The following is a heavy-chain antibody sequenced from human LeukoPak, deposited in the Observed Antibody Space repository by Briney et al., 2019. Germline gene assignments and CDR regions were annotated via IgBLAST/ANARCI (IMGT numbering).Heavy chain of an antibody. CDR1: GFTLSDYW. J-gene: IGHJ6*02. Sequence: GWSLRLSCAASGFTLSDYWMHWVRQVPGEGLVWVSRIDPDGSTTNYADSVKGRFTTSRDNAKNTLYLQMNSLRAEDTALYYCTRVQAGRSGLMDVWGRGTTVTVSS. CDR2: IDPDGSTT. V-gene: IGHV3-74*01. D-gene: IGHD2-8*02. CDR3: TRVQAGRSGLMDV.